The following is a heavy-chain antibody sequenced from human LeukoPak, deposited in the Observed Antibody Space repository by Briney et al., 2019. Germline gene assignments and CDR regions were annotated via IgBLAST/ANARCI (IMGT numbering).Heavy chain of an antibody. CDR3: AKKAVGTATGGPFDY. Sequence: GGSLRLSCAASGFTFSSYAMSWVRQAPGKGLEWVSVISDSGSSTYYADSVKGRFTISRDNSKNTMYLQMNSLKAEDTAVYYCAKKAVGTATGGPFDYWGQGTLVIASS. D-gene: IGHD1-26*01. J-gene: IGHJ4*02. CDR2: ISDSGSST. V-gene: IGHV3-23*01. CDR1: GFTFSSYA.